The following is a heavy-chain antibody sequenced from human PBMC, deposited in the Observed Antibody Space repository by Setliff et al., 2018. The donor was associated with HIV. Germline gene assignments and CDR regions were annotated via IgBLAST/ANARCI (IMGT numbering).Heavy chain of an antibody. V-gene: IGHV1-69*06. D-gene: IGHD6-19*01. CDR3: ARVAGIPVTGTSWFSDL. CDR2: ITPVFNTL. CDR1: GDTFIRYA. Sequence: SVKVSCKASGDTFIRYAISWVRQAPGQGLEWMGGITPVFNTLNYAQQFRGRVTITADKSTDTVYMELSSLRSEDTAVYYCARVAGIPVTGTSWFSDLWGRGTLVTVSS. J-gene: IGHJ2*01.